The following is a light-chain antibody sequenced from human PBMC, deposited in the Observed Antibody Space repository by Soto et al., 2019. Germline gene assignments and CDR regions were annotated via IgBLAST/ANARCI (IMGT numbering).Light chain of an antibody. J-gene: IGLJ1*01. CDR2: NVS. CDR3: SSYRASSTTHYV. Sequence: QSALTQPASLSGFPGQSITISCTGTSSNVGGYNYVSWYQQHPGKAPKQMIYNVSNRPSGVSNRFSGSKSGNTASLTISGLQAEDEADYYCSSYRASSTTHYVFGTGTKLTVL. CDR1: SSNVGGYNY. V-gene: IGLV2-14*03.